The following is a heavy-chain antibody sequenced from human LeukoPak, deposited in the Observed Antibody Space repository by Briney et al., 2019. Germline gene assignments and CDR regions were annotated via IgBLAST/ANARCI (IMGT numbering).Heavy chain of an antibody. CDR3: GRPKYADYDWPDWYFDL. CDR2: LYNSGST. J-gene: IGHJ2*01. CDR1: GGSISTSY. D-gene: IGHD4-17*01. Sequence: PSETLSLTCSVSGGSISTSYWIWIRQSPGKGLEWIGYLYNSGSTNYNPSFKSRATISVDMSKNQFFLNLTSLTAADTAVYYCGRPKYADYDWPDWYFDLWGRGTLVTVSS. V-gene: IGHV4-59*01.